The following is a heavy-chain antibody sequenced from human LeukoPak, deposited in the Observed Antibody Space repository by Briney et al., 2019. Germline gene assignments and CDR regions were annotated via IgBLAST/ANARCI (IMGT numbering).Heavy chain of an antibody. CDR2: ISGSSGST. Sequence: GGSLRLSXAASGFTFSSYAMSWVRQAPGKGLEWVSAISGSSGSTYYADSVQGRFTISRDNSKNTLYLQMNSLRAEDTAVYYCAKPSPPYYDFWSGYSAFDYWGQGNLVTVSS. V-gene: IGHV3-23*01. D-gene: IGHD3-3*01. CDR3: AKPSPPYYDFWSGYSAFDY. J-gene: IGHJ4*02. CDR1: GFTFSSYA.